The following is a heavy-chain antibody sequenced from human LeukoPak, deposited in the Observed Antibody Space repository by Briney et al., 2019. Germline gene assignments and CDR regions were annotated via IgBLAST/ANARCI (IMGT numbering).Heavy chain of an antibody. Sequence: SETLSLTCTVSGGSISSYYWSWIRQPPGKGLEWIGYIDYSGSPNYNPSLKSRVTISVDTSKNQFSLKLSSVTAADTAVYYCARLNGGSWGQGTLVTVSS. CDR1: GGSISSYY. J-gene: IGHJ4*02. CDR3: ARLNGGS. CDR2: IDYSGSP. D-gene: IGHD3-16*01. V-gene: IGHV4-59*08.